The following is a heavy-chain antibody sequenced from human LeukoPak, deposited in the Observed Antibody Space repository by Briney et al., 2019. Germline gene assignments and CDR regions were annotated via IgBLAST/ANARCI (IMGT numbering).Heavy chain of an antibody. CDR2: IRYDGSNK. V-gene: IGHV3-30*02. CDR1: GFTFSYYG. CDR3: ATPDGYNWNDDLDY. Sequence: GGSLRLSCAASGFTFSYYGIHWVRQAPGKGLEWVAFIRYDGSNKYYADSVKGRFTISRDNSKNTLYLQMNSLRAEDTAVYYCATPDGYNWNDDLDYWGQGTLVTVSS. J-gene: IGHJ4*02. D-gene: IGHD1-1*01.